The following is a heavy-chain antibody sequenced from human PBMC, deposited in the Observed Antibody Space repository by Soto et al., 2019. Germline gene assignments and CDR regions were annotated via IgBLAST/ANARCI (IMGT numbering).Heavy chain of an antibody. J-gene: IGHJ4*02. V-gene: IGHV3-23*01. Sequence: PGGSLRLSCAASGFSFSGYAMSWVRQAPGRGLEWVSAISGSGGSTYYADSVKGRFTISRDNSKNTLYLQMNSLRAEDTAVYYCAKGRAAVAGLELDYWGQGTLVTVS. CDR1: GFSFSGYA. CDR3: AKGRAAVAGLELDY. D-gene: IGHD6-19*01. CDR2: ISGSGGST.